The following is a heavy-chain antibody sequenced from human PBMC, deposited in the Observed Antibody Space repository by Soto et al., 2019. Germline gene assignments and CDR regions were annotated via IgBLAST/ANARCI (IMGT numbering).Heavy chain of an antibody. CDR2: IWYDGSNT. CDR3: ARNLYDFWSGQGSYYYGMDV. V-gene: IGHV3-33*01. Sequence: QVRLVESGGGVVQPETSLRLSCAASGFTFSSYGMHWVRQAPGKGLEWVAVIWYDGSNTYYADSVKGRFTISRDNSKHPLYLQMNSLRAEDTAVYYCARNLYDFWSGQGSYYYGMDVWGQGTTVTVS. D-gene: IGHD3-3*01. CDR1: GFTFSSYG. J-gene: IGHJ6*02.